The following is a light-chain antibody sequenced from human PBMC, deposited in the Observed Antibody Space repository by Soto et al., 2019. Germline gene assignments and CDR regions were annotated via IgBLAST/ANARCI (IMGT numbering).Light chain of an antibody. CDR2: GNS. Sequence: QSVLTQPPSVSGAPGQRVTISCSGSSSNIGAGYDVNWYRQLPGTAPKLLIYGNSDRPSGVPDRFSGSKSGTSASLAITGLQAEDEADYFCQSYYRSLRTDVFGTGTKATVL. CDR3: QSYYRSLRTDV. CDR1: SSNIGAGYD. J-gene: IGLJ1*01. V-gene: IGLV1-40*01.